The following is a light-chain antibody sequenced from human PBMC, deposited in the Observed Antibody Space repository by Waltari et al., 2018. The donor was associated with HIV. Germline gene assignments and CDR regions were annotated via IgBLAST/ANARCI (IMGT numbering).Light chain of an antibody. CDR1: SSDVGSYNL. V-gene: IGLV2-23*02. CDR3: CSYAGSSTFEGV. CDR2: EVS. J-gene: IGLJ3*02. Sequence: QSALTQPASVSGSPGQSITISCTGTSSDVGSYNLVSWYQQHPGKARKPMIYEVSKRPSGVSNRFSGSKSGNTASLTISGLQAEDEADYYCCSYAGSSTFEGVFGGGTKLTVL.